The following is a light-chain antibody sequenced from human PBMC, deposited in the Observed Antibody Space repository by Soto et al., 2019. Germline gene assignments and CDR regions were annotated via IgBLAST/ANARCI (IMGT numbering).Light chain of an antibody. V-gene: IGLV2-23*01. CDR1: SSDVGSYNL. Sequence: QSALTQPASVSGSPGQSITISCTGSSSDVGSYNLVCWYQQHPGKAPKLMIYEGSKRPSGVSNRCSGSKSGNTASLTISGLQAEDEDDYYCCSYAGSSSVVFGGGTKVTVL. J-gene: IGLJ2*01. CDR2: EGS. CDR3: CSYAGSSSVV.